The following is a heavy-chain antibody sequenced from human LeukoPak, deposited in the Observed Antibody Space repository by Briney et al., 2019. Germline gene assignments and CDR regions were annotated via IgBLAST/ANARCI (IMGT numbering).Heavy chain of an antibody. CDR1: GFTVSSNY. Sequence: GGSLRLSCAASGFTVSSNYMSWVRQAPGKGLEWVSVIYSGGSTYYADSVKGRFTISRDNSKNTLYLQMNSLRAEDTAVYYCARDQQLDGFDYWGQGTLVTVSS. J-gene: IGHJ4*02. CDR2: IYSGGST. V-gene: IGHV3-53*01. D-gene: IGHD6-13*01. CDR3: ARDQQLDGFDY.